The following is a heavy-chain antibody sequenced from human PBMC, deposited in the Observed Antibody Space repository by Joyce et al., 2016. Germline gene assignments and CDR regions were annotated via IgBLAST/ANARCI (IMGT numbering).Heavy chain of an antibody. V-gene: IGHV4-34*01. CDR1: GGSLNNYF. D-gene: IGHD2-15*01. CDR3: ARPVYCSATTCSGPFHI. J-gene: IGHJ3*02. Sequence: QVHLQQWGAGLLKPSETLSLTCAVYGGSLNNYFWSWIRQPPGRGLEWIGEINHRGGTTYNPSLRSRVIISVDTSKNQFSLKLTAVAAADTAVYYCARPVYCSATTCSGPFHIWGQGTLVTVSS. CDR2: INHRGGT.